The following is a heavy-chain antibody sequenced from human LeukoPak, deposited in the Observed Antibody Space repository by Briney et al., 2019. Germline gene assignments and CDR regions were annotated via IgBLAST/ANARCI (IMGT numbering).Heavy chain of an antibody. CDR3: ARDHDETDFWSGYHTIYFDY. J-gene: IGHJ4*02. CDR1: GYTFTNYG. CDR2: IIPIFGTA. D-gene: IGHD3-3*01. V-gene: IGHV1-69*13. Sequence: ASVKVSCKASGYTFTNYGINWARLAPGQGLEWMGGIIPIFGTANYAQKFQGRVTITADESTSTAYMELSSLRSEDTAVYYCARDHDETDFWSGYHTIYFDYWGQGTLVTVSS.